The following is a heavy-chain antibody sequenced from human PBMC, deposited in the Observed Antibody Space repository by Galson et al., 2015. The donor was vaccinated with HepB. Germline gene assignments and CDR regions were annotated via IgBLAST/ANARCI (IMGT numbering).Heavy chain of an antibody. CDR3: ARIPTADYSNDYYYYYGMDV. CDR2: IDWDDDK. CDR1: GFSLSTSGMC. V-gene: IGHV2-70*01. D-gene: IGHD4-11*01. Sequence: PALVKPTQTLTLTCTFSGFSLSTSGMCVSWIRQPPGKALEWLALIDWDDDKYYSTSLKTRLTISKDTSKNQVVLTMTNMDPVDTATYYCARIPTADYSNDYYYYYGMDVWGQGTTVTVSS. J-gene: IGHJ6*02.